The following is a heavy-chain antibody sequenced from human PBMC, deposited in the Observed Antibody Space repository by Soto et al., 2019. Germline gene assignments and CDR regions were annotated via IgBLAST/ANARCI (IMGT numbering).Heavy chain of an antibody. Sequence: EVQLLESGGGLVQPGGSLRLSCAASGFTFSSYAMSWVRQAPGKGLEWVSAISGSGGSTYYADSVKGRFTISRDNSKNTLYLQMNSLRAEDTAVYYCVKGAVVIAVRRYLLDYWGQGTLVTVSS. CDR3: VKGAVVIAVRRYLLDY. J-gene: IGHJ4*02. CDR1: GFTFSSYA. V-gene: IGHV3-23*01. CDR2: ISGSGGST. D-gene: IGHD2-21*01.